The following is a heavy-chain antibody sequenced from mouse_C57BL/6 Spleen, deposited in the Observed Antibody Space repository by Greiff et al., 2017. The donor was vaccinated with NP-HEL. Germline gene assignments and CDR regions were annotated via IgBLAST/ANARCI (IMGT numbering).Heavy chain of an antibody. V-gene: IGHV1-81*01. CDR1: GYTFTSYG. D-gene: IGHD1-1*01. CDR3: ARSIGYGSSHWYFDV. Sequence: VQVVESGAELARPGASVKLSCKASGYTFTSYGISWVKQRTGQGLEWIGEIYPRSGNTYYNEKFKGKATLTADKSSSTAYMELRSLTSEDSAVYFCARSIGYGSSHWYFDVWGTGTTVTVSS. J-gene: IGHJ1*03. CDR2: IYPRSGNT.